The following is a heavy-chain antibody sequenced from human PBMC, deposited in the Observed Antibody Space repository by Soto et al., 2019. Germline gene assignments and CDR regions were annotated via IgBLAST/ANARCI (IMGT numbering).Heavy chain of an antibody. D-gene: IGHD3-22*01. Sequence: ASVKVSCKASGGTFSSYAISWVRQAPGQGLEWMGGIIPIFGTANYAQKFQGRVTITADESTSTAYMELSSLRSEDTAVYYCSREVVPDYGMDVWGQGTPVTASS. CDR1: GGTFSSYA. CDR2: IIPIFGTA. CDR3: SREVVPDYGMDV. V-gene: IGHV1-69*13. J-gene: IGHJ6*02.